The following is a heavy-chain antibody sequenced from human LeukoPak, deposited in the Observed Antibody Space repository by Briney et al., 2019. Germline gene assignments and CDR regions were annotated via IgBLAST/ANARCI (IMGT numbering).Heavy chain of an antibody. Sequence: ESGPTLVKPTQTLTLTCTFSGFSLSTSGVGVGWIRQPPGKALEWLALIYWDDDKRYSPSLKSRLTITKDTSKNQVVLTMTNMDPVDTATYYCAHTDADYSSSWYSNVGDLLGFSPRGNWFDPWGQGTLVTVSS. CDR2: IYWDDDK. J-gene: IGHJ5*02. D-gene: IGHD6-13*01. CDR1: GFSLSTSGVG. V-gene: IGHV2-5*02. CDR3: AHTDADYSSSWYSNVGDLLGFSPRGNWFDP.